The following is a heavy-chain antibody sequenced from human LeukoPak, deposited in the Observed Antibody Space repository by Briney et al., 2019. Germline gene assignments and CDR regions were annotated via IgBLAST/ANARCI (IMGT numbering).Heavy chain of an antibody. CDR3: AADPSRNKWGFLKF. V-gene: IGHV3-30*04. D-gene: IGHD7-27*01. CDR2: ISTDGHDN. CDR1: GFTFSSYP. Sequence: PGGSLRLSCAASGFTFSSYPMHWVRQVPGKGLEWLVVISTDGHDNHYADSVRGRFTISRDNSKNMVYLQMNSLRADDTALYFCAADPSRNKWGFLKFWGQGALVTVSS. J-gene: IGHJ4*02.